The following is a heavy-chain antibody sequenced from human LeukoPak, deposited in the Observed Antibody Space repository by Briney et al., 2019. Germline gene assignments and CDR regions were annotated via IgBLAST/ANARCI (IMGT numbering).Heavy chain of an antibody. J-gene: IGHJ4*02. CDR3: AGLVGRYSSGLYYYYFDY. CDR2: MYLSGTT. D-gene: IGHD3-22*01. Sequence: SETLSLTCTVSGDSINSLDLWSWVRQPPGKGLEWIGEMYLSGTTHSNPSVKSRVTISIDKSKNQFFLNMSSVTAADTAVYYCAGLVGRYSSGLYYYYFDYWGQGTLVTVSS. CDR1: GDSINSLDL. V-gene: IGHV4-4*02.